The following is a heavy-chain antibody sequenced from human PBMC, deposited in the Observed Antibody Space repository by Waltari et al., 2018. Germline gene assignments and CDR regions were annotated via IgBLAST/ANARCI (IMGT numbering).Heavy chain of an antibody. Sequence: QMQLQEWGAGLLKPSETLSLTCGVNDGSLSGYFWSWSRRPPGTGLEWIAEIDHSGGTNYNPSLMVRVTISVHTAKNQFSLNVTSVTAADTAMYFCARSSRSSSGPPRGWYFDLWGRGTLVTVSS. D-gene: IGHD2-2*01. V-gene: IGHV4-34*01. CDR2: IDHSGGT. CDR1: DGSLSGYF. J-gene: IGHJ2*01. CDR3: ARSSRSSSGPPRGWYFDL.